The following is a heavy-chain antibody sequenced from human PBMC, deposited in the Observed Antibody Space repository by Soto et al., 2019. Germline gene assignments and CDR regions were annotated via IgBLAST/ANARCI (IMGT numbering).Heavy chain of an antibody. CDR1: GFTFSSYA. V-gene: IGHV3-23*01. CDR2: ISGSSGSI. Sequence: PGGSLRLSCAASGFTFSSYAMSWVRQAPGKGLEWVSSISGSSGSIYYADSVKGRFTISRDNAKNTLYLQMNSLRAEDTAVYYCARASQSIVATISWFDPWGQGSLVTVSS. J-gene: IGHJ5*02. D-gene: IGHD5-12*01. CDR3: ARASQSIVATISWFDP.